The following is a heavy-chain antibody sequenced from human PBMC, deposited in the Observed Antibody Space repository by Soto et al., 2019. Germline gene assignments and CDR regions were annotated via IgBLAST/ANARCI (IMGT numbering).Heavy chain of an antibody. J-gene: IGHJ4*02. CDR2: IYSGGST. Sequence: EVQLVESGGGLVQPGGSLRLSCAASGFTVSNNYMSWVRQAPGKGLEWVSVIYSGGSTYYADSVKGRFTISRDNSKNTLYLQMNSLRAEDTAVYYCARDTSSSSWYAGYFDYWGQGTLVTVSS. D-gene: IGHD6-13*01. CDR1: GFTVSNNY. V-gene: IGHV3-66*01. CDR3: ARDTSSSSWYAGYFDY.